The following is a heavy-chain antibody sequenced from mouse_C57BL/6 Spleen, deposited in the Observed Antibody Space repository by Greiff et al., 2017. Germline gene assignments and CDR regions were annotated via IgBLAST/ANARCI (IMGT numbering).Heavy chain of an antibody. D-gene: IGHD3-2*02. Sequence: EVQVVESGGDLVKPGGSLKLSCAASGFTFSSYGMSWVRQTPDKRLEWVATISSGGSYTYYPDSVKGRFTISRDNAKNTLYLKMSSLKSEDTAMYICARRNAQTGVFAYWGQGTLVTVSA. CDR3: ARRNAQTGVFAY. V-gene: IGHV5-6*01. CDR2: ISSGGSYT. CDR1: GFTFSSYG. J-gene: IGHJ3*01.